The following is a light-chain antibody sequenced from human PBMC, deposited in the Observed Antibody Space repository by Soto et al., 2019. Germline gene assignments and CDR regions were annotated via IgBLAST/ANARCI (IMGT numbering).Light chain of an antibody. CDR2: AAS. J-gene: IGKJ4*01. CDR1: QDISDD. V-gene: IGKV1-6*01. CDR3: QQDYRYPLT. Sequence: AIQMTQSPSSLSASVGDSVTITCRASQDISDDLGWYQQKPWKAPKLLIYAASSLERGVPSRFSGSGSGTDFTLTISSLQPEDFATYYCQQDYRYPLTFGGGTKVEIK.